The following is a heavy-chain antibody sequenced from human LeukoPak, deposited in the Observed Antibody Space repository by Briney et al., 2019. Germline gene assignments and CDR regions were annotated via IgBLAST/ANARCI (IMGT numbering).Heavy chain of an antibody. Sequence: GGSLRLSCAASGFTFSSYGMHWVRQAPGKELEWVAVISYDGSNKYYADSVKGRFTISRDNSKNTLYLQMNSLRAEDTAVYYCAKVGLTDYLDYWGQGTLVTVSS. CDR2: ISYDGSNK. CDR1: GFTFSSYG. D-gene: IGHD4/OR15-4a*01. CDR3: AKVGLTDYLDY. V-gene: IGHV3-30*18. J-gene: IGHJ4*02.